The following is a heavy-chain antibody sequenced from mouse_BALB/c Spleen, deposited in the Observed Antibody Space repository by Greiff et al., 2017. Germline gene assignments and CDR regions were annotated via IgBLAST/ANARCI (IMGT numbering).Heavy chain of an antibody. CDR2: IDPENGDT. CDR1: GFNIKDYY. CDR3: ARWLRFYAMDY. J-gene: IGHJ4*01. Sequence: EVLLVESGAELVRSGASVKLSCTASGFNIKDYYMHWVKQRPEQGLEWIGWIDPENGDTEYAPKFQGKATLTVDKSSSTAYMQLSSLTSEDSAVYYCARWLRFYAMDYWGQGTSVTVSS. D-gene: IGHD2-2*01. V-gene: IGHV14-4*02.